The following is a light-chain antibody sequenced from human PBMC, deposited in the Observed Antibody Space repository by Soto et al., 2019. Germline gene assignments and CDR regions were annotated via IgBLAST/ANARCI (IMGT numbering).Light chain of an antibody. CDR1: SSDVGSYNL. V-gene: IGLV2-23*02. CDR3: CSYAGSSTSERYV. J-gene: IGLJ1*01. Sequence: QSVLAQPASVSGSPGHSITIFCTGTSSDVGSYNLVSWYQQHPGKAPKLMIYEVSKRPSGVSNRFSGSKSGNTASLTISGLQAEDEADYYCCSYAGSSTSERYVFGTGTKVTVL. CDR2: EVS.